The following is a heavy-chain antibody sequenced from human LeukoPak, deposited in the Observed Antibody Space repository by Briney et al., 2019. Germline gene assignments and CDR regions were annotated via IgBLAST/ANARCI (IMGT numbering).Heavy chain of an antibody. J-gene: IGHJ5*02. CDR3: ARVRSSGYWAQNWFDP. D-gene: IGHD3-22*01. Sequence: RPSETLSLTCAVYGGSFSGYYWSWIRQPPGKGRECIGEINHSGSTNYNPSLKSRVTISVDTSKNQFSLKLSSVTAADTAVYYCARVRSSGYWAQNWFDPWGQGTLVTVSS. V-gene: IGHV4-34*01. CDR1: GGSFSGYY. CDR2: INHSGST.